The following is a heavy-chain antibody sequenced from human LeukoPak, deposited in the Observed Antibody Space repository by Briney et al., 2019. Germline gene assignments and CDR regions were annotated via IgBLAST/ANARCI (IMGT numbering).Heavy chain of an antibody. CDR3: ARVVDTGMVSYFDY. CDR1: GGSISSGDYY. CDR2: IYYSGST. Sequence: SETLSLTCTVSGGSISSGDYYWSWIRQPPGKGLEWIGYIYYSGSTYYNPSLKSRVTISVDTSKNQFSLKLSSVTAADTAVYYCARVVDTGMVSYFDYWGQGTLVTVSS. J-gene: IGHJ4*02. D-gene: IGHD5-18*01. V-gene: IGHV4-30-4*01.